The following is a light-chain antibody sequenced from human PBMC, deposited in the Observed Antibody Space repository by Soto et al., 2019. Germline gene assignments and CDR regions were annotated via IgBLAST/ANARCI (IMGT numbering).Light chain of an antibody. CDR1: SSDVGGYNY. J-gene: IGLJ3*02. CDR2: DVS. Sequence: QSALTQPASVSGSPGQSITISCTGTSSDVGGYNYVSWYQQHPGKAPKLMIYDVSNRPSGVSNRFSGSNSGNTASLTISGLQGEDESDSYCSSYTGSSTLVFGGGTKLTVL. V-gene: IGLV2-14*01. CDR3: SSYTGSSTLV.